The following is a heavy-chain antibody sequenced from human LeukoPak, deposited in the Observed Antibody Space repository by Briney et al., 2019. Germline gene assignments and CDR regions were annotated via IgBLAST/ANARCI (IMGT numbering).Heavy chain of an antibody. CDR1: GFTFSSYA. D-gene: IGHD2-2*02. J-gene: IGHJ4*02. CDR3: ARDKGIYCSSTSCYIGGGFDY. V-gene: IGHV3-30-3*01. Sequence: GGSLRLSCAASGFTFSSYAMHWVRQAPGKGLEWVAVISYDGSNKYCADSVKGRFTISRDNSKNTLYLQMNSLRAEDTAVYYCARDKGIYCSSTSCYIGGGFDYWGQGTLVTVSS. CDR2: ISYDGSNK.